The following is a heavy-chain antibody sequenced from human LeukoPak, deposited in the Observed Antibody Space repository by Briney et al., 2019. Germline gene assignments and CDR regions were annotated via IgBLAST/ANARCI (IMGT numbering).Heavy chain of an antibody. V-gene: IGHV1-8*01. CDR1: GYTFTSYD. D-gene: IGHD5-18*01. J-gene: IGHJ4*02. Sequence: ASVKVSCKASGYTFTSYDINWMRQATGQGLEWMGWMNPNSGNTGYAQKFQGRVTMTRNTSISTAYMELSSLRSEDTAVYYCASAAMVHPYFDYWGQGTLVTVSS. CDR2: MNPNSGNT. CDR3: ASAAMVHPYFDY.